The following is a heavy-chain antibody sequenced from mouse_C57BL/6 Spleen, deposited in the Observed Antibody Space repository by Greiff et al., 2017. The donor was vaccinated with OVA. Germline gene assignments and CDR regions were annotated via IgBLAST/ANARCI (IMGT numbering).Heavy chain of an antibody. D-gene: IGHD2-4*01. CDR1: GFTFTASY. CDR3: ARPYDYERYCDV. CDR2: IRNKANGYTT. Sequence: EVQLVESGGGLVQPGGSLSLSCAASGFTFTASYMSWVRQPPGKALEWLGFIRNKANGYTTEYSASVKGRFTISRDNSQSILYLQMNALRAKDSATYDCARPYDYERYCDVWGTGTTVTVSS. J-gene: IGHJ1*03. V-gene: IGHV7-3*01.